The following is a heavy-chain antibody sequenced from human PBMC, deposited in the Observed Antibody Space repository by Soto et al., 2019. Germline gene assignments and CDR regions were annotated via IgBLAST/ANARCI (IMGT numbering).Heavy chain of an antibody. V-gene: IGHV4-30-4*01. CDR1: TGSFRSGDYY. CDR2: IYSTGST. D-gene: IGHD3-22*01. CDR3: ARAYQGSSGYYIDT. Sequence: QVQLQESGPGLVKPSHSLSLTCIVSTGSFRSGDYYWSWIRQPPGKGLEWIGYIYSTGSTYYNPCLKSRAVISIQTSNYQFSLKLTSVTAADTAVYYCARAYQGSSGYYIDTWGQGALITVSS. J-gene: IGHJ5*02.